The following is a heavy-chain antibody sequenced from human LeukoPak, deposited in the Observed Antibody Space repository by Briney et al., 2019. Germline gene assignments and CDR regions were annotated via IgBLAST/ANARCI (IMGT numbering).Heavy chain of an antibody. J-gene: IGHJ4*02. V-gene: IGHV3-23*01. CDR3: ARAVIPYNFDY. D-gene: IGHD4-4*01. Sequence: GGSLRLSCAASGFTFSSYAMSWVRQAPGKGLEWVSAISGSGGGTYYADSVKGRFTISRGNSKNTLYLQMNSLRAEDTAVYYCARAVIPYNFDYWGQGTLVTVSS. CDR1: GFTFSSYA. CDR2: ISGSGGGT.